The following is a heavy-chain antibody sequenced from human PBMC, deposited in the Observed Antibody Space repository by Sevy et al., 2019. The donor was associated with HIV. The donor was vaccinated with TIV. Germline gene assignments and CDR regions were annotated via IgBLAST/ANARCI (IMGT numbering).Heavy chain of an antibody. CDR2: IKQDGGEK. CDR3: ARYPFGAAGNWFDP. CDR1: GFTFSSYW. V-gene: IGHV3-7*01. Sequence: GGSLRLSCAASGFTFSSYWMSWVRQAPGKGLEWVANIKQDGGEKYYVDSVKGRFTVSRDNAKNSLYLQMNSLRAEDTAEYYCARYPFGAAGNWFDPWGQGTLVTVSS. J-gene: IGHJ5*02. D-gene: IGHD3-16*01.